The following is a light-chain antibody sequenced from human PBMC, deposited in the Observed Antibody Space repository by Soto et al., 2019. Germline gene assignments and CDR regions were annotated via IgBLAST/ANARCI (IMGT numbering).Light chain of an antibody. CDR1: SANIGAAYN. Sequence: QSVLTQPPSVSGAPGQRATISCTGSSANIGAAYNVDWYQQLPGTAPTLHIYRNNNPPSGVPARLSGSKSGTSASLATAALQAEDEGEYCGQSYDSSVSGYVFGTGTKVTVL. J-gene: IGLJ1*01. CDR2: RNN. CDR3: QSYDSSVSGYV. V-gene: IGLV1-40*01.